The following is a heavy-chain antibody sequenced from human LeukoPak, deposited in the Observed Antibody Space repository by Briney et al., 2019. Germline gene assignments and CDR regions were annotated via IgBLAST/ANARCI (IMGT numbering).Heavy chain of an antibody. Sequence: SQTLSLTCTVSGGSISSGGYYWCWIRQHPGKGLEWIGYIYYSGSTNYNPSLKSRVTISVDTSKNQFSLKLSSVTAADTAVYYCARADPVVTDYYYYGMDVWGQGTTVTVSS. CDR2: IYYSGST. D-gene: IGHD3-22*01. CDR1: GGSISSGGYY. J-gene: IGHJ6*02. V-gene: IGHV4-61*08. CDR3: ARADPVVTDYYYYGMDV.